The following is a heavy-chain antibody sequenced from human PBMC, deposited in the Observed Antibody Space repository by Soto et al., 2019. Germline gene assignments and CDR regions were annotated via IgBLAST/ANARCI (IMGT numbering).Heavy chain of an antibody. CDR1: EFSLSNARMG. D-gene: IGHD3-9*01. CDR2: IFSNDEK. Sequence: QVTLKESGPVLVKPTETLTLTCTVSEFSLSNARMGVSWIRQPPGKALEWLAHIFSNDEKSYSTSLKSRLTISKDTSKSQVVLTMTNMDPVDTATYYCARIGSPLRYFDWLFPFDYWGQGTLVTVSS. V-gene: IGHV2-26*01. CDR3: ARIGSPLRYFDWLFPFDY. J-gene: IGHJ4*02.